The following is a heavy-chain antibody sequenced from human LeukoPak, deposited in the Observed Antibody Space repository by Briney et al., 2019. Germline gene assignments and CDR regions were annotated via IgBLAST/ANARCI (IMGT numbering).Heavy chain of an antibody. V-gene: IGHV1-46*01. CDR3: ARGDRAGHRGSWFDP. Sequence: ASVKVSCKASGYTFTNYYMSWVRQAPGQGLEWMGIINPSGDTTSYAQKFQGRVTMTRDMSTSTVYMELSSLRSEDTAVYYCARGDRAGHRGSWFDPWGQGTLVTVSS. CDR1: GYTFTNYY. D-gene: IGHD3-10*01. CDR2: INPSGDTT. J-gene: IGHJ5*02.